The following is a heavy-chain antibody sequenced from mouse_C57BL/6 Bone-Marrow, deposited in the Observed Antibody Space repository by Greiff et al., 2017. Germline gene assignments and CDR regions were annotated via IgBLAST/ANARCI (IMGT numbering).Heavy chain of an antibody. D-gene: IGHD1-1*01. Sequence: VQLQQPGAELVRPGTSVKLSCKASGYTFTSYWMHWVKQRPGQGLEWIGVIDPSDSYTNYNQKFKGKATLTVDTSSSTAYMQLSSLTSEDSAVYYCARSITTVVERYFDVWGTGTTVTVSS. CDR3: ARSITTVVERYFDV. J-gene: IGHJ1*03. V-gene: IGHV1-59*01. CDR2: IDPSDSYT. CDR1: GYTFTSYW.